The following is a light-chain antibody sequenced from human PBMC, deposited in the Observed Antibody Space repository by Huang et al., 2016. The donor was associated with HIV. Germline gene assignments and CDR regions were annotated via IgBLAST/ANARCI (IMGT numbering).Light chain of an antibody. J-gene: IGKJ1*01. CDR1: QGITDD. CDR2: GAS. Sequence: AIKMTQSPSSLSASVGDRVTITCRASQGITDDLAWYQQKTGKAPKLLISGASTLRSGVPSRFSGSGSGTDFTLTISSLQPEDYATYYCLQDHNYPRTFGQGTKVEI. V-gene: IGKV1-6*01. CDR3: LQDHNYPRT.